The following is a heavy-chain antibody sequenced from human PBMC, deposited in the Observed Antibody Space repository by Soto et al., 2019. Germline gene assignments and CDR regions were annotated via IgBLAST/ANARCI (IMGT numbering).Heavy chain of an antibody. CDR3: TRSYYDFWSGFFTWFDP. V-gene: IGHV3-49*03. CDR1: GFTFGDYA. Sequence: GGSLRLSCTASGFTFGDYAMSWFRQAPGKGLEWVGFIRSKAYGGTTEYAASVKGRFTISRDDSKSIAYLQMNSLKTEDTAVYYCTRSYYDFWSGFFTWFDPWGQGTLVTVSS. D-gene: IGHD3-3*01. J-gene: IGHJ5*02. CDR2: IRSKAYGGTT.